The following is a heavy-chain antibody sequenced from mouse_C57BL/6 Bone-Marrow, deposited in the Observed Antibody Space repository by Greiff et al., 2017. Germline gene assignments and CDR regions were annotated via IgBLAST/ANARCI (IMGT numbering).Heavy chain of an antibody. J-gene: IGHJ3*01. Sequence: EVMLVESGGGLVKPGGSLKLSCAASGFTFSDYGMHWVRQAPEKGLEWVAYISSGSSTIYYADTVKGRVTISRDNAKNTLFLQMTSLRSEDTAMYYCARSDGYSFAYWGQGTLVTVSA. D-gene: IGHD2-3*01. CDR2: ISSGSSTI. V-gene: IGHV5-17*01. CDR3: ARSDGYSFAY. CDR1: GFTFSDYG.